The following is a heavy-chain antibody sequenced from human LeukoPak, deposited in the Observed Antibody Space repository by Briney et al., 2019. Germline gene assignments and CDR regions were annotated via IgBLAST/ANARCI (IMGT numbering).Heavy chain of an antibody. CDR3: ARVMTTAFSNWFDP. CDR1: GYTFTSYD. Sequence: ASVKVSCKASGYTFTSYDINWVRQATGQGLEWMGWMNPNSGNTGYAQKFQGRVTMTRNTSISTAYMELSSLRSEDTAVYYCARVMTTAFSNWFDPWGQGTLVTVSS. J-gene: IGHJ5*02. D-gene: IGHD4-17*01. V-gene: IGHV1-8*01. CDR2: MNPNSGNT.